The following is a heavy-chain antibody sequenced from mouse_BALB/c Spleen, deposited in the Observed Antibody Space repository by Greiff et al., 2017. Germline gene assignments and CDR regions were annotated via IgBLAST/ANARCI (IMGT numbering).Heavy chain of an antibody. CDR3: ARRDEGFAY. Sequence: VQLQQPGAELVKPGASVKLSCKASGYTFTSYWMHWVKQRPGQGLEWIGEINPSNGRTNYNEKFKSKATLTVDKSSSTAYMQLSSLTSEDSAVYYCARRDEGFAYWGQGTLVTVSA. D-gene: IGHD3-3*01. CDR1: GYTFTSYW. V-gene: IGHV1S81*02. J-gene: IGHJ3*01. CDR2: INPSNGRT.